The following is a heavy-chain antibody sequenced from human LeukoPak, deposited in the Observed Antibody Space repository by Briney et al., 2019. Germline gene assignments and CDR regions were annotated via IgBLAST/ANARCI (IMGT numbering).Heavy chain of an antibody. CDR3: ARDRAWNYFDY. V-gene: IGHV3-30*03. CDR2: ISNDGSRK. D-gene: IGHD3-3*01. CDR1: GFTFSRHG. Sequence: GRSLRLSSAPSGFTFSRHGMHWVRQAPGKGLEWVAIISNDGSRKYYAHSVEGRFTISRDNSKNTLYLQMDSLRAEDTAVYYCARDRAWNYFDYWGQGTLVTVSS. J-gene: IGHJ4*02.